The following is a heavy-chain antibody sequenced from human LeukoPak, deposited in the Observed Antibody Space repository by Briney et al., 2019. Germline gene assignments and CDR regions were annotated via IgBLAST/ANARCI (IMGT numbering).Heavy chain of an antibody. CDR3: ARSRGSGWGKYAFDI. CDR2: ISSSSSYI. D-gene: IGHD6-19*01. CDR1: GFPFSSYS. J-gene: IGHJ3*02. V-gene: IGHV3-21*01. Sequence: GGSLRLSCAASGFPFSSYSMNWVRQAPGKGLEWVSSISSSSSYIYSADSVQGRFSISRDNAENSLYLQMNSLRAEDTAVYYCARSRGSGWGKYAFDIWGQGTMVTVSS.